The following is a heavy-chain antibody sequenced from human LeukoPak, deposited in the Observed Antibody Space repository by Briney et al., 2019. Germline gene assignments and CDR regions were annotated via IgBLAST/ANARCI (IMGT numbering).Heavy chain of an antibody. D-gene: IGHD3-10*01. CDR1: GFTFSSYS. CDR3: ARDNGITMVHNP. V-gene: IGHV3-21*01. CDR2: ISSSSSYI. Sequence: GGSLRLSCAASGFTFSSYSMNWVRQAPGKGLEWVSSISSSSSYIYYADSVRGRFTISRDNAKNSLYLQMNSLRAEDTAVYYCARDNGITMVHNPWGQGTLVTVSS. J-gene: IGHJ5*02.